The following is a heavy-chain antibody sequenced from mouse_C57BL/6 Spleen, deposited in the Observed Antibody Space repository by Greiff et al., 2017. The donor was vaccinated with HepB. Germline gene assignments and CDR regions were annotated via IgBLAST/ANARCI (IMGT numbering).Heavy chain of an antibody. CDR1: GYTFTSYL. V-gene: IGHV1-55*01. J-gene: IGHJ2*01. D-gene: IGHD3-3*01. CDR2: IYPGSGST. CDR3: ERGGCDSYDFDY. Sequence: QVQLQQPGAELVKPGASVKMSCKASGYTFTSYLITWVKQRPGQGLEWIGDIYPGSGSTNYNEKFKSKATLTVDTASSTAYMQLSSLTSEDSAVFYCERGGCDSYDFDYWGQGTTLTGSS.